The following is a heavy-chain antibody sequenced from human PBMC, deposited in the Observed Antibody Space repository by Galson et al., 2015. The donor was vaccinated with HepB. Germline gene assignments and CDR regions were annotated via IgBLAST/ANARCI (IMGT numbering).Heavy chain of an antibody. J-gene: IGHJ6*02. CDR3: ARNDYGDYATPSNYYGMDV. V-gene: IGHV5-51*01. Sequence: QSGAEVKKPGESLKISCKGSGYSFTSYWIGWVRQMPGKGLEWMGIIYPGDSDTRYSPSFQGQVTISADKSISTAYLQWSSLKASDTAMYYCARNDYGDYATPSNYYGMDVWGQGTTVTVSS. CDR1: GYSFTSYW. D-gene: IGHD4-17*01. CDR2: IYPGDSDT.